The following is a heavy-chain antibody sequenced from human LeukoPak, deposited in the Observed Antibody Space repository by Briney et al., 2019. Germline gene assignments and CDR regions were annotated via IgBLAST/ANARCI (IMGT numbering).Heavy chain of an antibody. J-gene: IGHJ3*02. CDR2: IHNTGST. Sequence: SGPTLVKPSETLSLTCTVSGGSVRSYYWSWIRQPPGEGLEWIAYIHNTGSTNYNPSLKSRVTISLDTSKNEFSLKLTSVTAADTAVYYCVRDWEGFNFDIWGQGTMVTVSS. CDR1: GGSVRSYY. V-gene: IGHV4-59*02. D-gene: IGHD1-26*01. CDR3: VRDWEGFNFDI.